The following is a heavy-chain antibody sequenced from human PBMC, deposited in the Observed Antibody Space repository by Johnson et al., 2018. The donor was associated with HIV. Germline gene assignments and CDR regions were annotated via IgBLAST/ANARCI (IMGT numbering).Heavy chain of an antibody. V-gene: IGHV3-30-3*01. CDR1: GFTFSSYA. Sequence: QVQLVESGGGVVQPGRSLRLSCAASGFTFSSYAMHWVRQAPGKGLEWVAVISYDGSNKYYADSVKGRFTISRDNSKNQLYLQMNSLRAEDTAVYYCAREWELLGSAFDIWGQGTMVTVSS. CDR2: ISYDGSNK. CDR3: AREWELLGSAFDI. D-gene: IGHD1-26*01. J-gene: IGHJ3*02.